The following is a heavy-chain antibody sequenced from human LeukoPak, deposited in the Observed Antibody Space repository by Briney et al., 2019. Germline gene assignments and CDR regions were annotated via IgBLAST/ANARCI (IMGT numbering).Heavy chain of an antibody. V-gene: IGHV4-59*08. D-gene: IGHD6-19*01. CDR3: ARMGSGWYYFDY. Sequence: SETLSLTCTVSGGSISSYYWSWIRQPPGQGLEWIGYIYYSGSTNYNPSLESRVTISVDTSKNQFSLKLSSVTAADTAVYYCARMGSGWYYFDYWGQGTLVTVSS. CDR1: GGSISSYY. CDR2: IYYSGST. J-gene: IGHJ4*02.